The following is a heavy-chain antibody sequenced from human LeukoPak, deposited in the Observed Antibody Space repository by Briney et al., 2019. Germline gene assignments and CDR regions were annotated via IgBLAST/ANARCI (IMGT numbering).Heavy chain of an antibody. CDR1: GGSISSYY. CDR3: ARGERYFDWSHYYYYYMDV. D-gene: IGHD3-9*01. J-gene: IGHJ6*03. Sequence: SETLSLTCTVSGGSISSYYWSWIRQPPGKGLEWIGYIYYSGSTNYNPSLKSRVTISVDTSKNQFSLKLSSVTAADTAVYYCARGERYFDWSHYYYYYMDVWGKGTTVTVSS. V-gene: IGHV4-59*12. CDR2: IYYSGST.